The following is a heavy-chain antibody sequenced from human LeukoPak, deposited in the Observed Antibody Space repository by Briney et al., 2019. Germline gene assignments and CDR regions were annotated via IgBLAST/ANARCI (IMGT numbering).Heavy chain of an antibody. CDR1: GYTFTGYY. CDR2: IKPNSGGT. D-gene: IGHD2-2*01. Sequence: ASVKVSCKASGYTFTGYYMHWVRQAPGQGLEWMGRIKPNSGGTNYAQKFQGRVTMTRDTSISTAYMELSSLRSDDTAVYYCARAVVPAAGGGFDPWGQGTLVTVSS. J-gene: IGHJ5*02. V-gene: IGHV1-2*06. CDR3: ARAVVPAAGGGFDP.